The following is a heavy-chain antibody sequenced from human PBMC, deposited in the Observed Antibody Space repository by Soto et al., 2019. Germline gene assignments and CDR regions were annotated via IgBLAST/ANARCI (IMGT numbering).Heavy chain of an antibody. J-gene: IGHJ4*02. CDR1: GFTFSNYG. CDR3: ARDVSQYSSSWAWYFDY. V-gene: IGHV3-30*03. D-gene: IGHD6-13*01. Sequence: QVQLVESGGGVVQPGRSLRLSCAVSGFTFSNYGIHWVRQAPGKGLEWVSVISYDGSNKYYADSVKGRFTISRDKSKNTLYLQMNSLRAEDTAVYYCARDVSQYSSSWAWYFDYWGQGTLVTVSS. CDR2: ISYDGSNK.